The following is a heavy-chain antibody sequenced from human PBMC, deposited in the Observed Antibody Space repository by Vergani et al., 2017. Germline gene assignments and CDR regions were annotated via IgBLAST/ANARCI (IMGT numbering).Heavy chain of an antibody. D-gene: IGHD5-18*01. J-gene: IGHJ6*02. CDR1: GFTFSDHY. CDR2: ISGSGGST. Sequence: EVQLVESGGGLVQPGGSLRLSCAASGFTFSDHYMDWVRQAPGKGLGWVSAISGSGGSTYYADSVKGRFTISRDNSKNTLYLQMNSLRAEDTAVYYCARDGYSYGFLGGYYYYYGMDVWGQGTTVTVSS. V-gene: IGHV3-23*04. CDR3: ARDGYSYGFLGGYYYYYGMDV.